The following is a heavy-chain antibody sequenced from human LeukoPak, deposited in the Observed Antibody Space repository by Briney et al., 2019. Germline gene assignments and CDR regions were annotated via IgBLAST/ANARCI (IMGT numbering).Heavy chain of an antibody. CDR3: ARVGATRRGY. V-gene: IGHV3-21*01. CDR2: ISSSSYI. J-gene: IGHJ4*02. Sequence: GGSLRLSCATSGFTFSSYGMYWVRQAPGKGLEWVSSISSSSYIYYADSVKGRFTISRDNAKNSLYLQMNSLRAEDTAVYYCARVGATRRGYWGQGTLVTVSS. CDR1: GFTFSSYG. D-gene: IGHD1-26*01.